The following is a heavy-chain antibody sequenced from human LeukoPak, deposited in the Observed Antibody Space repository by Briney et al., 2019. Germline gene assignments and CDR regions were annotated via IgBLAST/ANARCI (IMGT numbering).Heavy chain of an antibody. CDR2: IWYDGSNK. CDR3: AKSYYYAGYYFDH. D-gene: IGHD3-10*01. V-gene: IGHV3-33*06. J-gene: IGHJ4*02. Sequence: GRSLRLSCAASGFTFSSYGMHWVRQAPGKGLEWVAVIWYDGSNKYYADSVKGRFTISRDNSKNTLDLQMSSLRADDTAVYYCAKSYYYAGYYFDHWGQGTLVTVSS. CDR1: GFTFSSYG.